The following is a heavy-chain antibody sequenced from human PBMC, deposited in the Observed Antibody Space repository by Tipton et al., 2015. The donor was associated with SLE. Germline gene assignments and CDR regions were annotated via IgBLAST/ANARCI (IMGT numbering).Heavy chain of an antibody. CDR3: ARQNTYYDYVWGSDRWYFDY. J-gene: IGHJ4*02. D-gene: IGHD3-16*02. CDR1: GYSISSGYY. Sequence: TLSLTCAVSGYSISSGYYWGWIRQPPGKGLEWIGSIYHSGSTYYNPSLKSRVTISVDMYKNQFSLKLSSVTAADTAVYYCARQNTYYDYVWGSDRWYFDYWGQGTLLIVSS. CDR2: IYHSGST. V-gene: IGHV4-38-2*01.